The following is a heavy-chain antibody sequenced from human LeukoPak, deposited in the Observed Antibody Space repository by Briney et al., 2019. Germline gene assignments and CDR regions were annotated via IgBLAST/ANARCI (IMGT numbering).Heavy chain of an antibody. CDR2: INLNSGGT. V-gene: IGHV1-2*06. D-gene: IGHD3-10*01. Sequence: ASVKVSCKASGYTFTGSYMHWVRQAPGQGLEWVGRINLNSGGTNYAQKFQGRVTMTRDTSISTAYMELSSLRSDDTAVYYCARPSGGSGRWGDNWFDPWGQGTLVTVSS. J-gene: IGHJ5*02. CDR1: GYTFTGSY. CDR3: ARPSGGSGRWGDNWFDP.